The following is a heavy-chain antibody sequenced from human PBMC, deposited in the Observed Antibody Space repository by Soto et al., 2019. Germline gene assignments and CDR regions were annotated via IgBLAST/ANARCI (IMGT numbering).Heavy chain of an antibody. D-gene: IGHD6-19*01. CDR1: GGTFSSYA. Sequence: QVQLVQSGAEVKKPGSSVKVSCKASGGTFSSYAISWVRQAPGQGLEWMGGIIPIFGTANYAQKFQGRVTITADESTSTAYMELSSLRSEDTAVYYCARDGLYSSGWYDRNGMDVWGQGTTVTVSS. CDR2: IIPIFGTA. V-gene: IGHV1-69*01. J-gene: IGHJ6*02. CDR3: ARDGLYSSGWYDRNGMDV.